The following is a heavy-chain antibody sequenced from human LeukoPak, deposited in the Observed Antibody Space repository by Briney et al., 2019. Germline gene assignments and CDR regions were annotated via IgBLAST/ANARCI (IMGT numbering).Heavy chain of an antibody. V-gene: IGHV4-34*01. Sequence: SETLSLTCAVYGGSFSGYYWSWIRQPPGKGLEWIGEINHSGSTNYNPSLKSRVTISVDTSKNQFSLKLSSVTAADTAVYYCARGYCSGGSCYFHYYYMDVWGKGTTVTVSS. J-gene: IGHJ6*03. CDR1: GGSFSGYY. CDR3: ARGYCSGGSCYFHYYYMDV. D-gene: IGHD2-15*01. CDR2: INHSGST.